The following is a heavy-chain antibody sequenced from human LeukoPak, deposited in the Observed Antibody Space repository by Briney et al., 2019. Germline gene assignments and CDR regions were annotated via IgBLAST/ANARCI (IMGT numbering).Heavy chain of an antibody. V-gene: IGHV1-24*01. J-gene: IGHJ4*02. D-gene: IGHD1-26*01. Sequence: ASVKVSCKASGYTFTSYDINWVRQATGQGLEWVGGFDPEDGETIYAQKFQGRVTMTEDTSTDTAYMELSSLRSEDTAVYYCATVKVGAVDFDYWGQGTLVTVSS. CDR3: ATVKVGAVDFDY. CDR1: GYTFTSYD. CDR2: FDPEDGET.